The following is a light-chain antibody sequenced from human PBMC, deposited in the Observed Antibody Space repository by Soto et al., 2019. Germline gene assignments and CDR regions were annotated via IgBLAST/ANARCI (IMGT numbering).Light chain of an antibody. J-gene: IGKJ2*01. CDR2: GAS. V-gene: IGKV1-6*01. Sequence: AVQMTQSPSSLSASVGDSVTITCRASRGIERDLGWYQQKPGKAPKFLIYGASSLQSGVPSRFSGSGSGTDFTLTISSLQPEDFATYYCLQDYTYPYTFGQGTKLEIK. CDR1: RGIERD. CDR3: LQDYTYPYT.